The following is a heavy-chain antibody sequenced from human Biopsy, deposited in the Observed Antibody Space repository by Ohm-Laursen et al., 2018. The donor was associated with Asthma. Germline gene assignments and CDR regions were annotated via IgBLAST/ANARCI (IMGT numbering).Heavy chain of an antibody. CDR1: PGSINDYY. D-gene: IGHD6-13*01. V-gene: IGHV4-59*01. CDR3: ARATSTWSQSGPHFFDH. CDR2: VHSSGST. Sequence: GTLSLTCTVSPGSINDYYWNWIRQFPGKGLEWIGYVHSSGSTRFNPSLKSRVTVSVDTSVDQVSLKLSSVSAADTAIYYCARATSTWSQSGPHFFDHWGPGNLVTVSS. J-gene: IGHJ5*02.